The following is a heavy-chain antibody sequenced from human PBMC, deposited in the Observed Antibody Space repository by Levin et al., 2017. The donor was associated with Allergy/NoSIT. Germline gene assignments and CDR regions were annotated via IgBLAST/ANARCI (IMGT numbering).Heavy chain of an antibody. Sequence: GASVKVSCKASGGTFSSYAISWVRQAPGQGLEWMGGIIPIFGTANYAQKFQGRVTITADESTSTAYMELSSLRSEDTAVYYCARGRGAGKYYYDSSGYSSVFDYWGQGTLVTVSS. CDR1: GGTFSSYA. CDR2: IIPIFGTA. CDR3: ARGRGAGKYYYDSSGYSSVFDY. D-gene: IGHD3-22*01. V-gene: IGHV1-69*13. J-gene: IGHJ4*02.